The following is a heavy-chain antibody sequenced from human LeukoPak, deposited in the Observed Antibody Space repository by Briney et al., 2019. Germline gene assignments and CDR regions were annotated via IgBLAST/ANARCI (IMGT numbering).Heavy chain of an antibody. Sequence: PSGTLSLTCTVSGGSISSYYWSWIRQPPGKGLEWIGYIYYSGSTNYNPSLKSRVTISVDTSKNQFSLKLSSVTAADTAVYYCAGKFNSGYVCWGKETLLTVS. CDR2: IYYSGST. CDR1: GGSISSYY. J-gene: IGHJ4*02. V-gene: IGHV4-59*01. D-gene: IGHD5-12*01. CDR3: AGKFNSGYVC.